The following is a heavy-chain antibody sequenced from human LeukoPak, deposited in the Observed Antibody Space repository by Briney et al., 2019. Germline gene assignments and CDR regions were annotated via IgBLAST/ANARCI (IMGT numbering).Heavy chain of an antibody. CDR2: ITGSDDKT. CDR3: AKGPQLGSAYHPDY. J-gene: IGHJ4*02. V-gene: IGHV3-23*01. Sequence: GGSLSLSCAASGFTFSNAAMTWVRQAPGQGLEWVSTITGSDDKTYYADSVKGRFTISRDYSKNTLDLQMNSLRVEDTAIYYCAKGPQLGSAYHPDYWGQGTLVTVSS. CDR1: GFTFSNAA. D-gene: IGHD3-16*01.